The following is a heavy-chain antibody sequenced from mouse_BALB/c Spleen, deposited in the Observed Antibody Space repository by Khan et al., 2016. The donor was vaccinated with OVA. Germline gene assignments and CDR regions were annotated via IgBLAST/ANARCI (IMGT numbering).Heavy chain of an antibody. CDR1: GYSITSDYA. Sequence: EVELVELGPGLVKPSQSLSLTCTVTGYSITSDYAWNWIRQFPGNKLEWMGYISYSGTTSYNPSLKSRISITRDTSKNQFFLQLNSVTSEDTATYYCARQNYYGYAMDYWGQGTSVTVSS. V-gene: IGHV3-2*02. CDR2: ISYSGTT. J-gene: IGHJ4*01. D-gene: IGHD1-1*01. CDR3: ARQNYYGYAMDY.